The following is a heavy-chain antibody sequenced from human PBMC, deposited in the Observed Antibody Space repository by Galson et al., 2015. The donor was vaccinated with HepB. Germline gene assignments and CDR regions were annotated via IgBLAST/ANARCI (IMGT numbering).Heavy chain of an antibody. J-gene: IGHJ3*02. CDR2: FDPEDGET. CDR3: ATAPFRGGAFDI. D-gene: IGHD3-10*01. Sequence: SVKVSCKASGYTFTSYYMHWVRQAPGKGLEWMGGFDPEDGETIYAQKFQGRVTMTEDTSTDTAYMELGSLRSEDTAVYYCATAPFRGGAFDIWGQGTMVTVSS. V-gene: IGHV1-24*01. CDR1: GYTFTSYY.